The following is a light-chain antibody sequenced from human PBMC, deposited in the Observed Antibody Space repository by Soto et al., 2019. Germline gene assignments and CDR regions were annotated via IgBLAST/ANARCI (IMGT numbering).Light chain of an antibody. CDR1: QSISSW. CDR3: QQYESGWT. V-gene: IGKV1-5*03. CDR2: KAS. J-gene: IGKJ1*01. Sequence: DIQMTQSPSTLSASVGDRITITCRASQSISSWLAWYQQKPGKAPNLLIYKASSSESGVPSRFSSSGSGPEFTLTISSLQPDDSATYYCQQYESGWTFGQGTKVEIK.